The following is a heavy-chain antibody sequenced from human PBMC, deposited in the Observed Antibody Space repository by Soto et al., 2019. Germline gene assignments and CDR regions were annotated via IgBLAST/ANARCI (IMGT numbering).Heavy chain of an antibody. CDR2: IYYSGST. CDR3: ARHLSEYSGYEDY. D-gene: IGHD5-12*01. J-gene: IGHJ4*02. V-gene: IGHV4-39*01. CDR1: GGSISSSSYY. Sequence: QLQLQESGPGLVKPSETLSLTCTVSGGSISSSSYYWGWIRQPPGKGLEWIGSIYYSGSTYYNPSRRSRVPISVDTSKNQFSLKLSSVTAADTAVYYCARHLSEYSGYEDYWGQGTLVTVSS.